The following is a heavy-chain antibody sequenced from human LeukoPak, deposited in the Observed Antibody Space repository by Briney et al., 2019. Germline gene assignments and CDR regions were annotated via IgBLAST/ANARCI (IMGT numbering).Heavy chain of an antibody. J-gene: IGHJ5*02. Sequence: GGSLRLSCAASGFTLSDYAMYWVRQAPGKGLVWVSRFTADGSSTIYADSVMGRFTVSRDNSKNTLFLEMNSLRPEDTAMYYCAKDAGQWQNWNWFAPWGQGTLVIVSS. CDR3: AKDAGQWQNWNWFAP. CDR1: GFTLSDYA. D-gene: IGHD6-19*01. CDR2: FTADGSST. V-gene: IGHV3-74*01.